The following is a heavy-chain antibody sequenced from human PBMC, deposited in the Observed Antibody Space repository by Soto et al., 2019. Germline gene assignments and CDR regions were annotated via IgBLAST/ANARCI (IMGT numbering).Heavy chain of an antibody. D-gene: IGHD3-10*01. J-gene: IGHJ3*02. Sequence: QVQLQESGPGLVKPSGTLSLTCTVSNASISSRKWWTWVRQTPGKGLEWIGEIYHSGSINHNPSLRRRVTMSVEKSNNQFSLKMTSVTAADTAVYYCASKFGELLADAFDIWGQGTVVTVSS. CDR3: ASKFGELLADAFDI. CDR1: NASISSRKW. CDR2: IYHSGSI. V-gene: IGHV4-4*02.